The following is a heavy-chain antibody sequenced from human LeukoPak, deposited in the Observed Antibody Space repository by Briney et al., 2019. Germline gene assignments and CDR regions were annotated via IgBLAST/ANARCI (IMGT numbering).Heavy chain of an antibody. D-gene: IGHD3-22*01. CDR3: ARAGYYDLDAFDI. J-gene: IGHJ3*02. CDR1: GFTFSDYY. CDR2: ISSSGSTI. Sequence: GGSLRLSCAASGFTFSDYYMSWIRQAPGKGLEWVSYISSSGSTIYYADSVKGQFTISRDNAKNSLYLQMNSLRAEDTAVYYCARAGYYDLDAFDIWGQGTMVTVSS. V-gene: IGHV3-11*01.